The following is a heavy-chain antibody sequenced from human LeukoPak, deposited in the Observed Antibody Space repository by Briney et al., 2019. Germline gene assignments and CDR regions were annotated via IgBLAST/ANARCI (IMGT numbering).Heavy chain of an antibody. D-gene: IGHD2-2*01. J-gene: IGHJ4*02. CDR1: EFTFSTYG. CDR2: ISPDGSNK. CDR3: ARVYQRSGTKVDY. V-gene: IGHV3-30-3*01. Sequence: GGSLRLSCVGSEFTFSTYGMHWVRQAPGKGLEWVTFISPDGSNKYYADSVKGRFTISRDNSKNTLYLQMNSLRAEDTAVYYCARVYQRSGTKVDYWGQGTLVTVSS.